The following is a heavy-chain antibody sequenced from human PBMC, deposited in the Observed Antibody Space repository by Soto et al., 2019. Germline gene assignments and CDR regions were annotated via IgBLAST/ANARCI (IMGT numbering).Heavy chain of an antibody. D-gene: IGHD3-16*01. CDR3: ARDRGRAGGDCYGMDV. CDR2: TSRSSSDI. CDR1: GFTFSSYG. J-gene: IGHJ6*02. V-gene: IGHV3-21*01. Sequence: EVQLVESGGGLVKPGGSLRLSCAASGFTFSSYGMNWVRQAPGKGLEWVASTSRSSSDIYYADSVKGRFTISTDKAKNSRYLQMSSLRAEDTAVYFCARDRGRAGGDCYGMDVWGQGTTVTVSS.